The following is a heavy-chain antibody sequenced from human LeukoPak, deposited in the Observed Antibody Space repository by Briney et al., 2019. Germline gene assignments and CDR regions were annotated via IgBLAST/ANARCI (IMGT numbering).Heavy chain of an antibody. CDR1: GYTFTGYY. Sequence: ASVKVSCKASGYTFTGYYIHWVRQAPGQGLEWMGRINPNSGGTNYAEKFQGRVTMTRDTSISTAYMELSRLRSDDTAVYYCARVRNSGSYSNDYWGQGTLVTVSS. CDR3: ARVRNSGSYSNDY. J-gene: IGHJ4*02. D-gene: IGHD1-26*01. V-gene: IGHV1-2*06. CDR2: INPNSGGT.